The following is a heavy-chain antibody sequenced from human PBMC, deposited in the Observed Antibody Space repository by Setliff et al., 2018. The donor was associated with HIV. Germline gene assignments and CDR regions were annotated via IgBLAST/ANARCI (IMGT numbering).Heavy chain of an antibody. CDR2: IYYSGST. Sequence: KASETLSLTCTVSGDSIGSSSYYWAWIRQPPGKGLEWIGNIYYSGSTYYNPSLKTRVTISVDGSKNQFSLKLSSVTAADTAVYYCARIVRWELVATSTFFYYYMDVWGKGTTVTVSS. CDR3: ARIVRWELVATSTFFYYYMDV. J-gene: IGHJ6*03. CDR1: GDSIGSSSYY. V-gene: IGHV4-39*01. D-gene: IGHD1-26*01.